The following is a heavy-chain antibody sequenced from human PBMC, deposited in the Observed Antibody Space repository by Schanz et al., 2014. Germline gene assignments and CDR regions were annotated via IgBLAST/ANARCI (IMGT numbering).Heavy chain of an antibody. V-gene: IGHV4-30-2*01. CDR2: IYHSGNT. D-gene: IGHD3-22*01. J-gene: IGHJ4*02. CDR1: GGSINSAGYS. CDR3: ASQPYDSSGTYFDY. Sequence: QLQLQESGSGLVKPSQTLSLTCAVSGGSINSAGYSWSWIRQPPGKGLEWIGYIYHSGNTYYNPSLKSRVTISVDRSKNQFSLRLSSVTAADTAVYYCASQPYDSSGTYFDYWGQGTLVTVSS.